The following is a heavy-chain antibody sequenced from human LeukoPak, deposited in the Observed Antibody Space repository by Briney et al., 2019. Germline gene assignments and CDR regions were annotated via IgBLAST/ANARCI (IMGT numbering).Heavy chain of an antibody. Sequence: PGGSLRLSCAASGFTFSNYAMHWVRQAPGKGLEYVSAISANGGSTYYAKSMKGRFTISRDNSKNTLYLQMSSLRAEDMAVYYCARVSRSIASYGTDVWGQGTTVTVSS. CDR1: GFTFSNYA. CDR3: ARVSRSIASYGTDV. V-gene: IGHV3-64*01. J-gene: IGHJ6*02. CDR2: ISANGGST.